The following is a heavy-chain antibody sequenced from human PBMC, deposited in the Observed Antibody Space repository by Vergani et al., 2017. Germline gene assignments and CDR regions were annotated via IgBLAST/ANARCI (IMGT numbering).Heavy chain of an antibody. V-gene: IGHV4-34*01. CDR1: GGSFSGYY. CDR3: ARGILGYCSSTSCYKVSYYYYGMDV. CDR2: INHSGST. Sequence: QVQLQQWGAGLLKPSETLSLTCAVYGGSFSGYYWSWIRQPPGKGLGWIGEINHSGSTNYNPSLKSGVTISVDTSKNQFSLKLRSVTAADTAVYYCARGILGYCSSTSCYKVSYYYYGMDVWGQGTTVTVSS. D-gene: IGHD2-2*02. J-gene: IGHJ6*02.